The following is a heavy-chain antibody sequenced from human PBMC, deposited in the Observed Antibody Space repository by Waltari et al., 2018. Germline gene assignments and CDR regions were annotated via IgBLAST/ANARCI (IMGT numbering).Heavy chain of an antibody. D-gene: IGHD3-10*01. CDR2: ISHSGKT. J-gene: IGHJ5*02. CDR1: SFSFRSGSF. V-gene: IGHV4-38-2*02. CDR3: VRDLGGSGTSWFDA. Sequence: QVQLQESGPGLARPSETLSLSCLVSSFSFRSGSFWGWIRQPPGKGLEWIGSISHSGKTYYNPSLKSRVTMSVDTSNNHFALKLTSVTAADTAIYYCVRDLGGSGTSWFDAWGQGTLVTVSS.